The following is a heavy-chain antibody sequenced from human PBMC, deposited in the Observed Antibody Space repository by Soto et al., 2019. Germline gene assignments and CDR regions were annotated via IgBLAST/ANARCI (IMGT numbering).Heavy chain of an antibody. V-gene: IGHV1-2*02. J-gene: IGHJ5*02. Sequence: GASVKVSCNASGDTFTGYYMHWVRQAPGQGLEWMGWINPNSGGTNYAQKFQDRVAMTRDTSISTAYMEQSRLRSDDTAVSYLERDLWWQQLIYWFDHWGQGTLVTVSS. CDR1: GDTFTGYY. CDR3: ERDLWWQQLIYWFDH. CDR2: INPNSGGT. D-gene: IGHD6-13*01.